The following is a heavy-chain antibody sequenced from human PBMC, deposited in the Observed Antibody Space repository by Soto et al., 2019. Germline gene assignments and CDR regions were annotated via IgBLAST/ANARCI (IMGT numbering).Heavy chain of an antibody. D-gene: IGHD7-27*01. CDR2: IIPIFGTT. Sequence: QVQLVQSGAEVKNHGSSVKVSCKPSGGTFSNDAISWVRQAPGQGLEWMGGIIPIFGTTHYAQKFQDRVKLTADESTGTAYMELSSLRSEDTGVYYCARDGMGTIVGGMDVWGQGTTVTVSS. J-gene: IGHJ6*02. V-gene: IGHV1-69*01. CDR1: GGTFSNDA. CDR3: ARDGMGTIVGGMDV.